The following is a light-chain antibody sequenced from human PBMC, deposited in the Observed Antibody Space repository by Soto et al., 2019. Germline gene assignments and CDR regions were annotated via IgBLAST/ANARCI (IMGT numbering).Light chain of an antibody. CDR2: GSS. CDR3: QQYGSSPGLFT. J-gene: IGKJ3*01. CDR1: QSVSSNY. Sequence: EIVLTQSRGTLSLSPGERATLSCRASQSVSSNYLAWYQQKAGQAPRLLIYGSSSKATGIPDRFSGSGSGTDFTLAISRLEPEDFAVYFCQQYGSSPGLFTFGPGSKVDFK. V-gene: IGKV3-20*01.